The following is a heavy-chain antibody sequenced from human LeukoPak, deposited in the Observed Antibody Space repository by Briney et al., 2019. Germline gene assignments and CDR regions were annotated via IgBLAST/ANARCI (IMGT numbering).Heavy chain of an antibody. Sequence: SETLSLTCSASGGSISSYYWSWIRQPPGKGLEWIGYIYYSGSTNYNPSLKSRVAMSVDTSKNQFSLKLSSVTAADTAVYYCARAGSSAYVLDYWGQGTLVTVSS. CDR1: GGSISSYY. J-gene: IGHJ4*02. D-gene: IGHD3-22*01. V-gene: IGHV4-59*01. CDR2: IYYSGST. CDR3: ARAGSSAYVLDY.